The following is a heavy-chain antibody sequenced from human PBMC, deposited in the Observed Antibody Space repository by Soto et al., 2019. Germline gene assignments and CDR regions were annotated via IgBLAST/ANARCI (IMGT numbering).Heavy chain of an antibody. CDR2: INPSGGST. J-gene: IGHJ3*02. CDR3: ARDGTYYYDSSGRNGAFDI. CDR1: GYTFTSYY. Sequence: ASVKVSCKASGYTFTSYYMHWVRQAPGQGLDWMGIINPSGGSTSYAQKFQGRVTMTRDTSTSTVYMELSSLRSEDTAVYYCARDGTYYYDSSGRNGAFDIWGQGTMVTVSS. D-gene: IGHD3-22*01. V-gene: IGHV1-46*03.